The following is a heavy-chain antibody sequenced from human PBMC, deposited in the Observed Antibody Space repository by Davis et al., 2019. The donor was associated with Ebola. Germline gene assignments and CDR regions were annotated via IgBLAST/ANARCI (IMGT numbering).Heavy chain of an antibody. CDR2: IYYSGST. Sequence: PSGTLSLTCTVSGGSVSSGSYYWSWIRQPPGKGLEWIGYIYYSGSTNYNPSLKSRVTISVDTSKNQFSLKLSSVTAADTAVYYCARSPTGVEMATIGSFDYWGQGTLVTVSS. V-gene: IGHV4-61*01. J-gene: IGHJ4*02. CDR1: GGSVSSGSYY. CDR3: ARSPTGVEMATIGSFDY. D-gene: IGHD5-24*01.